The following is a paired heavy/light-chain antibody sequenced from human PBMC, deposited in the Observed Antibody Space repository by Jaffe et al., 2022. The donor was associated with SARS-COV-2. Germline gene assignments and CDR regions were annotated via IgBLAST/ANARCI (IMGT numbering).Heavy chain of an antibody. V-gene: IGHV3-23*01. Sequence: EVQLLESGGGLVQPGGSLRLSCAASGFTFSSYAMSWVRQAPGKGLEWVSAISGSGGSTYYADSVKGRFTISRDNSKNTLYLQMNSLRAEDTAVYYCAKDLGEQRGIVVVVAATGAFDIWGQGTMVTVSS. CDR3: AKDLGEQRGIVVVVAATGAFDI. J-gene: IGHJ3*02. CDR2: ISGSGGST. D-gene: IGHD2-15*01. CDR1: GFTFSSYA.
Light chain of an antibody. J-gene: IGKJ2*01. V-gene: IGKV1D-12*01. CDR1: QGISSW. CDR2: AAS. CDR3: QQANSFPPYT. Sequence: DIQMTQSPSSVSASVGDRVTITCRASQGISSWLAWYQQKPGKAPKLLIYAASSLQSGVPSRFSGSGSGTDFTLTISSLQPEDFATYYCQQANSFPPYTFGQGTKLEIK.